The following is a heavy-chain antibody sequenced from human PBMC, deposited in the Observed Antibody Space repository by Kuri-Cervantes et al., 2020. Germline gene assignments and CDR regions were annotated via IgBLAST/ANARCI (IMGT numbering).Heavy chain of an antibody. Sequence: SVKVSCKASGGTFSSCAISWVRQAPGQGLEWMGGIIPIFGTANYAQKFQGRVTITADESTSTAYMELSSLRSEDTAVYYCASSPTIFGVVTNADLYYSDYWGQGTLVTVSS. CDR1: GGTFSSCA. CDR2: IIPIFGTA. J-gene: IGHJ4*02. V-gene: IGHV1-69*13. CDR3: ASSPTIFGVVTNADLYYSDY. D-gene: IGHD3-3*01.